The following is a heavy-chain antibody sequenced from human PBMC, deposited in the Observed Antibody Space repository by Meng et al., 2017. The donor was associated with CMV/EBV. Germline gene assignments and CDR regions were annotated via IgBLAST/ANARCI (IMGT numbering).Heavy chain of an antibody. CDR1: GYAFINYD. CDR2: MNPSSGDT. CDR3: ARGRIFDH. D-gene: IGHD1-14*01. J-gene: IGHJ4*02. Sequence: RVSFKASGYAFINYDINWMRQAAGQGLEWMGWMNPSSGDTGYAPNFQDRVSISRDTSTGTAFMDLSSLRSDDTAVYYCARGRIFDHWGQGTLVTVSS. V-gene: IGHV1-8*03.